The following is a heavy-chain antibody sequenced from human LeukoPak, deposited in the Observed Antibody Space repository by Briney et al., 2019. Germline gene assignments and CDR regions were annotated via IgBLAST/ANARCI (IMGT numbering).Heavy chain of an antibody. CDR1: GGSFSGYY. Sequence: TSETLSLTCAVYGGSFSGYYWSWIRQPPGKGLEWIGEINHSGSTNYNPSLKSRVTISVDTSKNQFSLKLSSVTAADTAVYYCARGDDFWSGYYIYYWGQGTLVTVSS. V-gene: IGHV4-34*01. D-gene: IGHD3-3*01. J-gene: IGHJ4*02. CDR2: INHSGST. CDR3: ARGDDFWSGYYIYY.